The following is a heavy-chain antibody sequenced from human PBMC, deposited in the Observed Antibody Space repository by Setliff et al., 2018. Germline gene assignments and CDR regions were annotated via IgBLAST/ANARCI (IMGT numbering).Heavy chain of an antibody. CDR2: TIPLLPLP. CDR1: GGTLSTLP. CDR3: ARAPWGDDYDSLYTWFDP. Sequence: SVKVSCKASGGTLSTLPIAWVRQAPGQGLEWMGGTIPLLPLPNYAVKFQGRVTITADKSTSTAYMELRSLTSEDTAIYYCARAPWGDDYDSLYTWFDPWGQGSLVTVSS. D-gene: IGHD3-22*01. V-gene: IGHV1-69*10. J-gene: IGHJ5*02.